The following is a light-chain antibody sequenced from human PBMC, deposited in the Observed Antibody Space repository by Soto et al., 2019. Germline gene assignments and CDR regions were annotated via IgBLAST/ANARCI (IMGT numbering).Light chain of an antibody. J-gene: IGLJ1*01. Sequence: QSVLTQPPSVSAAPGQKVTISCSGSSSNIGNNYVSWYQHLPGTAPKLLIYDNNKRPSGIPDRFSGSKSGTSPTLGITGLQTGDEADYYCGTWDSSLSAYVFGTGTKVTVL. V-gene: IGLV1-51*01. CDR1: SSNIGNNY. CDR3: GTWDSSLSAYV. CDR2: DNN.